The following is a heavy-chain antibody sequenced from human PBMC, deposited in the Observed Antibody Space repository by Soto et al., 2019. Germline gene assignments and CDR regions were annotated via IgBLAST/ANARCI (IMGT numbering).Heavy chain of an antibody. CDR1: GVSPSSYY. D-gene: IGHD3-9*01. Sequence: QVQLQESGPGLVKPSEPLSLTCTVSGVSPSSYYWSWIRQPPGKGLEWIAHIYYSGTTNYNPSLKSRVTISIDTSKNQCSLKLSSVTASDTAVYYCARLLGGDVLTGQTYYFDDWGQGTLVNVSS. CDR2: IYYSGTT. V-gene: IGHV4-59*08. CDR3: ARLLGGDVLTGQTYYFDD. J-gene: IGHJ4*02.